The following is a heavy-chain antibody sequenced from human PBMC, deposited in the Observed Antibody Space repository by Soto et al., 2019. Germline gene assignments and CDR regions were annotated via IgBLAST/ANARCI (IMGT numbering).Heavy chain of an antibody. CDR1: GSSISSSSFY. J-gene: IGHJ4*02. V-gene: IGHV4-39*01. CDR2: IHQSGST. CDR3: ARLDY. Sequence: PSETLSFTCTVSGSSISSSSFYWDWIRQPPGKGLEWIGGIHQSGSTYYNTSLKSRVTISVDTSKNQFSLKLRSVTASDTAVYYCARLDYWGPGTLVTVSS.